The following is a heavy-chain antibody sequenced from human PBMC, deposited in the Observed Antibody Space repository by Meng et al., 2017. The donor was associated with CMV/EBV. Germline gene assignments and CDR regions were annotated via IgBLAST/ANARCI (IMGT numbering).Heavy chain of an antibody. D-gene: IGHD2-2*01. J-gene: IGHJ6*02. V-gene: IGHV3-21*04. CDR1: AFTFSSYT. CDR3: ARYRFCSSITCHARGHYYNYGMDV. Sequence: GEPLKISCAASAFTFSSYTMNWVRQAPGKGLEWVSSISSSSSYIYYADSVRGRFTVSRDNAENSLYLQMNSLRAEDTAVYHCARYRFCSSITCHARGHYYNYGMDVWGQGTTVTVSS. CDR2: ISSSSSYI.